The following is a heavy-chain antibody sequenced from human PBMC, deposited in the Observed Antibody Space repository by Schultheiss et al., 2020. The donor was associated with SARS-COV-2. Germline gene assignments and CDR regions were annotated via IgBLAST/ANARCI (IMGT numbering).Heavy chain of an antibody. V-gene: IGHV3-23*01. D-gene: IGHD4-17*01. CDR1: GFTFSSYA. Sequence: GGSLRLSCAASGFTFSSYAMSWVRQAPGKGLEWVSAISGGGGSTYYADSVKGRFTISRDNSKNTLYLQMNSLRAEDTAVYYCARGETYGDYVKSAAFDIWGQGTMVTVSS. J-gene: IGHJ3*02. CDR2: ISGGGGST. CDR3: ARGETYGDYVKSAAFDI.